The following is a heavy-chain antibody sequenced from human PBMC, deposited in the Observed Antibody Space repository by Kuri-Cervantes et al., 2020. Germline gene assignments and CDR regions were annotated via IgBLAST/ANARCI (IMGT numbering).Heavy chain of an antibody. J-gene: IGHJ5*02. Sequence: SETLSLTCTVSGGSISSYYWSWIRQPPGKGLEWIGSIYYSGSTYYNPSLKSRVTISVDTSKNQFSLKLSSVTAADTAVYYCASQPTVTTGGFDPWGQGTLVTVSS. D-gene: IGHD4-17*01. CDR1: GGSISSYY. CDR2: IYYSGST. CDR3: ASQPTVTTGGFDP. V-gene: IGHV4-39*01.